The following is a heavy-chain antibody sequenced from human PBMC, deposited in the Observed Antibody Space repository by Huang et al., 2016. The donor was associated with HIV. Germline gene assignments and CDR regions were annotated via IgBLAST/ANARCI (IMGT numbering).Heavy chain of an antibody. Sequence: QLQLQESGPGLVKPSETLSLTCTVSGGSISSSSYYWGWLRQPPGKGLEWIGCIYYRWSTDYNPSLKSRVNISVDTSKNQFSLKLSSVTAADTAVYYCARRGGRKLGEIDYWGQGTLVTVSS. V-gene: IGHV4-39*01. CDR1: GGSISSSSYY. CDR2: IYYRWST. D-gene: IGHD2-15*01. CDR3: ARRGGRKLGEIDY. J-gene: IGHJ4*02.